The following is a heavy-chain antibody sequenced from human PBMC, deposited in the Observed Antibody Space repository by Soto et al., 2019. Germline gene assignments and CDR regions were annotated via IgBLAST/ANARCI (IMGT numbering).Heavy chain of an antibody. V-gene: IGHV3-30-3*01. J-gene: IGHJ4*02. D-gene: IGHD4-17*01. CDR3: ARVRGLRPYDY. CDR2: ISYDGSNK. CDR1: GFTFSSYA. Sequence: QVQLVESGGGVVQPGRSLRLSCAASGFTFSSYAMHWVRQAPGKGLEWVAVISYDGSNKYYADSVKGRFTISRDNSKNTLYLQMNSLRAEDTAVYYGARVRGLRPYDYWGQGTLVTVSS.